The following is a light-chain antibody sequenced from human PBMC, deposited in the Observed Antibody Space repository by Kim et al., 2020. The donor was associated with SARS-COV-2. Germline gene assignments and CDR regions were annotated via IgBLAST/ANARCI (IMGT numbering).Light chain of an antibody. CDR3: CTDGV. Sequence: QSALTQPASVSGSPGQSITISCTGTSSDVGRYNLVAWYQQHPGKAPKLMIFEVSKRPSGVSNRFSGSKSGNTASLAISGLQAEDEADYYCCTDGVFGGGTQLTVL. CDR1: SSDVGRYNL. CDR2: EVS. J-gene: IGLJ2*01. V-gene: IGLV2-23*02.